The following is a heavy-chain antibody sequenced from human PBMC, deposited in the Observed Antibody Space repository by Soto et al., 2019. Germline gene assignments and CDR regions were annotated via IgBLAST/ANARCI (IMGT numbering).Heavy chain of an antibody. J-gene: IGHJ4*02. CDR2: ISGSGGST. CDR1: GFTFSSYA. Sequence: PGGSLRLSCAASGFTFSSYAMSWVRQAPGKGLEWVSAISGSGGSTYYADSVKGRFTISRDNSKNTLYLQMNSLRAEDTAVYYCAKVPHYYDSSGYYYYFDYWGQGTLVTVSS. CDR3: AKVPHYYDSSGYYYYFDY. D-gene: IGHD3-22*01. V-gene: IGHV3-23*01.